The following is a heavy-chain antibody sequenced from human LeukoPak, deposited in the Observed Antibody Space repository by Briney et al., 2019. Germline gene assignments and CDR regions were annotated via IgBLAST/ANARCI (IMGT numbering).Heavy chain of an antibody. D-gene: IGHD1-7*01. J-gene: IGHJ4*02. Sequence: SVKVSCKASGGTFSSYAISWVRQAPGQGLEWMGRIIPILGIANYAQKFQGRVTITADKSTSTAYMELSSLRSEDTAVYYCARDGTGHRIFDYWGQGTLVTVSS. CDR1: GGTFSSYA. CDR3: ARDGTGHRIFDY. V-gene: IGHV1-69*04. CDR2: IIPILGIA.